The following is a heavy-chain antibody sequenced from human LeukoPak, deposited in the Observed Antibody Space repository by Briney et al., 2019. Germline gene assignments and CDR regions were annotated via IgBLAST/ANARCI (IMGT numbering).Heavy chain of an antibody. CDR1: GSRFTSYW. CDR2: IYPGGSDS. J-gene: IGHJ4*02. V-gene: IGHV5-51*01. D-gene: IGHD2-2*01. Sequence: GAALEISYKGSGSRFTSYWIGVGRPIPGKGLGWMGIIYPGGSDSRYSPSFQGQVTISADKSISTAYLQWSSLKASDTAMYYCARRHCRSTSCFYFDYWGQGNLVTVSS. CDR3: ARRHCRSTSCFYFDY.